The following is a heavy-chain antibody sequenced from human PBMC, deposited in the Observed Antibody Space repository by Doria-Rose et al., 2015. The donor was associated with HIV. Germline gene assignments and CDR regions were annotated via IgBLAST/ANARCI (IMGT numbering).Heavy chain of an antibody. Sequence: QVTLKESGPVLVKPTETLTLTCTVSGVSLSSPGMGVSWIRQPPGKALEWLANIFSDDERSYKTSLKSRLTISRCTSKSLVVLTMTDMDPVDTATYYCARIKSSRWYHKYYFDFWGQGTLVIVSA. CDR2: IFSDDER. CDR1: GVSLSSPGMG. CDR3: ARIKSSRWYHKYYFDF. V-gene: IGHV2-26*01. D-gene: IGHD6-13*01. J-gene: IGHJ4*02.